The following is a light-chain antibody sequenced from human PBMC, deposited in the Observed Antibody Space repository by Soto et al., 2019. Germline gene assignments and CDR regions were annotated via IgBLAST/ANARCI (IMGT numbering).Light chain of an antibody. CDR2: GAS. V-gene: IGKV3-15*01. CDR1: QSVTDN. CDR3: QQYKDWPRT. J-gene: IGKJ1*01. Sequence: EIVMTQSPATLSVSPGERATLSCRASQSVTDNLAWYQQKPGQAPRLLIYGASTRYIGVPARFSGGGSETEFTLTISSLQSEDFAVYYCQQYKDWPRTFGQGTKVEIK.